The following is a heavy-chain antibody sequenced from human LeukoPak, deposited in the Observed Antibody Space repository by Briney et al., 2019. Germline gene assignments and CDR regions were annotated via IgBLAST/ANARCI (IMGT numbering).Heavy chain of an antibody. V-gene: IGHV1-2*02. J-gene: IGHJ6*02. CDR3: ARDRGSSWASRYYYYGMDV. CDR1: GYTFTGDY. Sequence: ASVKVSCKASGYTFTGDYMHWVRQAPGQGLEWLGWINPNSGGTNYAQKFQGRVTMTRDTSISTAYMELSRLRSDDTAVYYCARDRGSSWASRYYYYGMDVWGQGTTVTVSS. CDR2: INPNSGGT. D-gene: IGHD6-13*01.